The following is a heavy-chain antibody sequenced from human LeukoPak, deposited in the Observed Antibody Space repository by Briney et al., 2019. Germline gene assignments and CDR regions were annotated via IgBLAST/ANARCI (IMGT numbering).Heavy chain of an antibody. Sequence: GGSLRLSCAASGFTFSSYAMHWVREAPGKRLEWGAVISYDGSNKYYADSVKGRFTISRDNSKNTLYLQMNSLRAEDTAVYYCARDGTVADIDYWGQGTLVTVSS. CDR2: ISYDGSNK. CDR3: ARDGTVADIDY. D-gene: IGHD6-19*01. V-gene: IGHV3-30*01. J-gene: IGHJ4*02. CDR1: GFTFSSYA.